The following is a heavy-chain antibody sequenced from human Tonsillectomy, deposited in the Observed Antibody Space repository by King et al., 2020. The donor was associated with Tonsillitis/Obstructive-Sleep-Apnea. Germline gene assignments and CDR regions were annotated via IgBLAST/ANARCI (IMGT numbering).Heavy chain of an antibody. D-gene: IGHD2-2*01. CDR1: GGSFSGYY. CDR3: ARGSVVVVSAAFVWWFDP. CDR2: INHSGST. V-gene: IGHV4-34*01. J-gene: IGHJ5*02. Sequence: VQLQQWGAGLLKPSETLSLTCAVYGGSFSGYYWSWIRQPPGKGLEWIGEINHSGSTNYNPSLKSRVTISVDTSKNQFSLKLTSVTAADTAVYYCARGSVVVVSAAFVWWFDPWGHGTLVTVSS.